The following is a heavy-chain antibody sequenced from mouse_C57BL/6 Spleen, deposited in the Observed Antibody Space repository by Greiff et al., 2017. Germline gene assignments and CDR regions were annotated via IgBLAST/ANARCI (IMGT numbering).Heavy chain of an antibody. CDR3: ARSDYGSSYNFDY. J-gene: IGHJ2*01. CDR1: GYTFTSYW. D-gene: IGHD1-1*01. V-gene: IGHV1-64*01. CDR2: IHPNSGST. Sequence: QVQLQQPGAELVKPGASVKLSCKASGYTFTSYWMHWVKQRPGQGLEWIGMIHPNSGSTNYNEKFKSKATLTVDTSSSTAYMQLSSLTSEDSAVYYCARSDYGSSYNFDYWGQGTTLTVSS.